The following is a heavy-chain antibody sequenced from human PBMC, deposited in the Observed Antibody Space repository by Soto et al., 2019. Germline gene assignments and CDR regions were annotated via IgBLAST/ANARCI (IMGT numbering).Heavy chain of an antibody. D-gene: IGHD6-6*01. Sequence: GGSLRLSCAASGFTFSSYSMNWVRQAPGKGLEWVSSISSSSSYIYYADSVKGRFTISRDNAKNSLYLQMNSLRAEDTAVYYCARAGKIAARPWGGSVDPWGQGTLVTVSS. CDR1: GFTFSSYS. CDR2: ISSSSSYI. CDR3: ARAGKIAARPWGGSVDP. V-gene: IGHV3-21*01. J-gene: IGHJ5*02.